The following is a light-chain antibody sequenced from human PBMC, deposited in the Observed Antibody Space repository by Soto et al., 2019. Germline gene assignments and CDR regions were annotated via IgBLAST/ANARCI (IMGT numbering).Light chain of an antibody. J-gene: IGKJ1*01. V-gene: IGKV3-20*01. Sequence: EIVLTQSPATLALYGGERATLCCSASQSVGYHLAWYQQKPGQAPRLLIYDASNRATGIPDRFSGSGSVTDFTLTISRLEPEDFAVYYCQQYGGSPETFGQGTKVDIK. CDR2: DAS. CDR3: QQYGGSPET. CDR1: QSVGYH.